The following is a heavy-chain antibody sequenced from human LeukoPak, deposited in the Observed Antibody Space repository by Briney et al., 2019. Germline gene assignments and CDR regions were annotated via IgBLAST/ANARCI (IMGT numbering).Heavy chain of an antibody. CDR1: GGTFSSYA. CDR2: IIPILGIA. D-gene: IGHD6-13*01. V-gene: IGHV1-69*04. J-gene: IGHJ5*02. Sequence: SVKVSCKASGGTFSSYAISWVRQAPGQGLEWMGRIIPILGIANYAQKSQGRVTITADKSTSTAYMELSSLRSEDTAVYYCARDKAAAGTYNWFDPWGQGTLVTVSS. CDR3: ARDKAAAGTYNWFDP.